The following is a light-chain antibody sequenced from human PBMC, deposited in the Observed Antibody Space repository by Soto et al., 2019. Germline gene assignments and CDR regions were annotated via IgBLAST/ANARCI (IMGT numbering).Light chain of an antibody. CDR1: QSVSSY. V-gene: IGKV3-11*01. CDR2: DAS. J-gene: IGKJ3*01. Sequence: EIVLTQAPATLSLSPGERATLSCRASQSVSSYLAWYQQKPGQAPRLLIYDASHRATGIPARFSGSGSGTDFTLTISSLEPEDFAVYYCQQRSNWPKVTFGPGTKVDIK. CDR3: QQRSNWPKVT.